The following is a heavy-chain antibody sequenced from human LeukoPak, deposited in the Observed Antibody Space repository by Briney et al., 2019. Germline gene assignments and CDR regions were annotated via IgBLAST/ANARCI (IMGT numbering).Heavy chain of an antibody. CDR3: ARVGGQEMATMEFGY. Sequence: GGSLRLSCAASGFTFDDDGMSWVRQAPGKGLEWVSGINWNGGSTVYADSVKGRFTISRDNAKNSLYLQMNSLRAEDTALYYCARVGGQEMATMEFGYWGQGTLVTVSS. CDR2: INWNGGST. CDR1: GFTFDDDG. D-gene: IGHD5-24*01. V-gene: IGHV3-20*04. J-gene: IGHJ4*02.